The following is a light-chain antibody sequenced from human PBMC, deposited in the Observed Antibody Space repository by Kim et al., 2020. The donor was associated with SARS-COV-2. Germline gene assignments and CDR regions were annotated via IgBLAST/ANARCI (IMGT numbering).Light chain of an antibody. Sequence: KVTISSSGSSSNFGNNYVSWYQQLPGTAPQLLIYDNNKRPSGIPDRFSGSKSGTSATLGITGLQTGDEADYYCGTWDSSLSAVVFGGGTQLTVL. J-gene: IGLJ2*01. V-gene: IGLV1-51*01. CDR2: DNN. CDR1: SSNFGNNY. CDR3: GTWDSSLSAVV.